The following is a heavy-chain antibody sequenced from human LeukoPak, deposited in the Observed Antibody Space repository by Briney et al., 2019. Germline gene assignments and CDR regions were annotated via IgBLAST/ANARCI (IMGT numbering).Heavy chain of an antibody. J-gene: IGHJ4*02. CDR2: TSSSSSYI. Sequence: GGSLRLSCGASGFTFSSYSMNWVRQAPGKGLEWVSCTSSSSSYIYYADSVKGRFTISRDNAKNSVYLQMSGLTTEDTAVYYCTRLAAAGSGRWAPDYWGQGTLVTVSS. D-gene: IGHD1-14*01. V-gene: IGHV3-21*06. CDR1: GFTFSSYS. CDR3: TRLAAAGSGRWAPDY.